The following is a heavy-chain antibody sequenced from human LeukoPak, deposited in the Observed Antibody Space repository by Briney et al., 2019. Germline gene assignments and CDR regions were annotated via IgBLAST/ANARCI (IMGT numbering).Heavy chain of an antibody. Sequence: SETLSLTCSVSGGSINNYYWDWIRQPPGKGLEWIGHIHYSGSTVYNPSLKSRVTMSVDTSGNRFSLRLSSVTAADTAVYYCARLGTWGSDWCLADYWGQGTLVTVSS. CDR1: GGSINNYY. CDR2: IHYSGST. V-gene: IGHV4-59*08. CDR3: ARLGTWGSDWCLADY. D-gene: IGHD2-21*01. J-gene: IGHJ4*02.